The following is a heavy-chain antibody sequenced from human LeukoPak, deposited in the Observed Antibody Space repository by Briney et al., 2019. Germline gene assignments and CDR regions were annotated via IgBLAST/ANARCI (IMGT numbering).Heavy chain of an antibody. CDR3: AKSDPYGDSLIEI. Sequence: GGSLRLSCAASGFTFSGYAMNWVRQAPGKGLKWLSHISSTDGTIYYADSVKGRLTVSRDNAKDSLYLQMNSLRAEDTAVYYCAKSDPYGDSLIEIWGQGALVTVSS. CDR1: GFTFSGYA. CDR2: ISSTDGTI. V-gene: IGHV3-48*03. D-gene: IGHD4-17*01. J-gene: IGHJ4*02.